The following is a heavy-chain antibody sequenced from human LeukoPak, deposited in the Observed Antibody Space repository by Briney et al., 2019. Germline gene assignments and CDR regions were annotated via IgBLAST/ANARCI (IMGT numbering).Heavy chain of an antibody. CDR1: GGSISSGDYY. CDR3: ARVLPLHYYGSGRDWYFDL. V-gene: IGHV4-61*08. CDR2: IYYSGST. Sequence: PSQTLSLTRTVSGGSISSGDYYWSWIRQPPGKGLEWIGYIYYSGSTNYNPSLKSRVTISVDTSKNQFSLKLSSVTAADTAVYYCARVLPLHYYGSGRDWYFDLWGRGTLVTVSS. D-gene: IGHD3-10*01. J-gene: IGHJ2*01.